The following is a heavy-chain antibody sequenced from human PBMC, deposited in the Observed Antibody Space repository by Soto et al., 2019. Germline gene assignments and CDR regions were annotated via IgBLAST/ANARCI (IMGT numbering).Heavy chain of an antibody. CDR2: IFSNDAN. Sequence: QVTLKESGHVLVKPTETLTLTCTVSGFSLSNGRMGVRWIRQPPGKALEWLAHIFSNDANSYSTSMKSRLTTAKDTSKSQVVLTMTNTDPVDTAEYSCARILCNYDILPGYYTVNWFDPWGQGTLVTVSS. D-gene: IGHD3-9*01. J-gene: IGHJ5*02. V-gene: IGHV2-26*01. CDR3: ARILCNYDILPGYYTVNWFDP. CDR1: GFSLSNGRMG.